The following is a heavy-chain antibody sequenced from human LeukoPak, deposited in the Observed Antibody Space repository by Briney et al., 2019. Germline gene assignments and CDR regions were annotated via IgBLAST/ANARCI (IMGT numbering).Heavy chain of an antibody. Sequence: ASVKVSCKASGYTFTSYGISWVRQAPGQGLEWMGWISAYNGNTNYAQKFQGRVTVTTDTSTSTAYMELRSLRSDDTALYYCARDGPLFGESPLYYMDVWGKGTTVTVSS. CDR2: ISAYNGNT. CDR1: GYTFTSYG. D-gene: IGHD3-10*02. V-gene: IGHV1-18*01. J-gene: IGHJ6*03. CDR3: ARDGPLFGESPLYYMDV.